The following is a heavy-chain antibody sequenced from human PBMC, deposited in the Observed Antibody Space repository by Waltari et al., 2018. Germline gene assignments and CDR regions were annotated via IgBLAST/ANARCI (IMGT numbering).Heavy chain of an antibody. Sequence: QVQLVQSGAEVKKPGASVKISCKTSEYTFTSSYIHWVRQAPGQGLEWMGIINPSGGSTIYAPKFQGGVPMTRDTATSTVYMELSSLRSDDTAVYYCALDTGALWMDVWGQGTTVTVSS. V-gene: IGHV1-46*01. CDR1: EYTFTSSY. D-gene: IGHD2-21*01. CDR2: INPSGGST. J-gene: IGHJ6*02. CDR3: ALDTGALWMDV.